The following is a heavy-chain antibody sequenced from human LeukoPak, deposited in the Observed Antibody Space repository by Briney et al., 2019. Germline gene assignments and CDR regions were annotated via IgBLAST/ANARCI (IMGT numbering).Heavy chain of an antibody. V-gene: IGHV3-21*01. D-gene: IGHD3-16*01. CDR3: ARVGLSGGRYDY. Sequence: KPGGSLRLSCAASGFPFISYSMNWVRQAPGKGLEWVSSIRSTGTAIHYADSVKGRFTTSRDNAKNSLYLQMNSLRAEDTAVYFCARVGLSGGRYDYWGQGTLVTVSS. CDR1: GFPFISYS. J-gene: IGHJ4*02. CDR2: IRSTGTAI.